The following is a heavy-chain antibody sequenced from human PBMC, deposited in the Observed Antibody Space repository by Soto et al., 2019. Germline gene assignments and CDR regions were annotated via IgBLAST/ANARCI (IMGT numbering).Heavy chain of an antibody. J-gene: IGHJ4*02. V-gene: IGHV3-23*01. CDR3: AKGPIVGAQLIHCFDH. CDR2: ISGSGGST. CDR1: GFTFSSYA. D-gene: IGHD1-26*01. Sequence: EVQLLESGGGLEQPGGSLRLSCAASGFTFSSYAMSWVRQAPGKGLAWVSTISGSGGSTYYADSVKGRFTISRDKSKITLYLQMNSLRAEDTAVHYCAKGPIVGAQLIHCFDHWGQGTQVTVSS.